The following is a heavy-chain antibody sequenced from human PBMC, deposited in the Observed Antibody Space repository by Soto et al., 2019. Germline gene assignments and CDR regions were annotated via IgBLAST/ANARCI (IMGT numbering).Heavy chain of an antibody. Sequence: PGESLKISCKGSGYSFTNYWISWVRQMPGKGLEWMGRIDPSDSYTNYSPSFQGHVTISADKSISTAYLQWSSLKASDTAMYYCARIYSGSYYYYYGMDVWGQGTTVTVSS. CDR1: GYSFTNYW. J-gene: IGHJ6*02. CDR2: IDPSDSYT. V-gene: IGHV5-10-1*01. CDR3: ARIYSGSYYYYYGMDV. D-gene: IGHD1-26*01.